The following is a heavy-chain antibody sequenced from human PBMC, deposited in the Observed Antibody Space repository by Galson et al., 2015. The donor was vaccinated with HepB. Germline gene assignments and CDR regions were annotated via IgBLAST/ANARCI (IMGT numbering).Heavy chain of an antibody. V-gene: IGHV3-23*01. D-gene: IGHD3-10*01. CDR1: GFTFSSYA. Sequence: SLRLSCAASGFTFSSYAMSWVRQAPGKGLEWVSAISGSGGSTYYADSVKGRFTISRDNSKNTLYLQMNSLRAEDTAVYYCAKEQGYYGSGLGYYFDYWGQGTLVTVSS. CDR3: AKEQGYYGSGLGYYFDY. J-gene: IGHJ4*02. CDR2: ISGSGGST.